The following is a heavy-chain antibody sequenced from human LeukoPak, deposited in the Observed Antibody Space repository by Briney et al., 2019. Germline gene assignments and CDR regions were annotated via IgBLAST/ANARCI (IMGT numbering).Heavy chain of an antibody. CDR1: GFTFTSSA. Sequence: SVKVSCKASGFTFTSSAMQWVRQARGQRLEWIGWIVVGSGNTNYARKFQERVTITRDMSTSTAYMELSSLRSEDTAVYYCAAEITMVRGVIVDYWGQGTLVTVSS. CDR2: IVVGSGNT. J-gene: IGHJ4*02. V-gene: IGHV1-58*02. D-gene: IGHD3-10*01. CDR3: AAEITMVRGVIVDY.